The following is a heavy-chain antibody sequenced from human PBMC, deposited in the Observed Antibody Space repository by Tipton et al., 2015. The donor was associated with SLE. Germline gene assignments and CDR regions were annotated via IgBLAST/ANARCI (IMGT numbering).Heavy chain of an antibody. CDR1: GVSITSSNFY. V-gene: IGHV4-39*07. D-gene: IGHD3-16*02. CDR2: IYYSGST. J-gene: IGHJ3*01. CDR3: ARVSADYSWGTYRENAFDF. Sequence: TLSLTCTVSGVSITSSNFYWAWVRQPPGKGLEWIGSIYYSGSTNYNPSLKSRVTISVDTSKNQFSLKLSSVTAADTAVYYCARVSADYSWGTYRENAFDFWGQGTMVTVCS.